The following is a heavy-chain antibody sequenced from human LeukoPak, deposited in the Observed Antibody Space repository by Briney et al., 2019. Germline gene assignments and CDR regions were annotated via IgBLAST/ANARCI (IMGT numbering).Heavy chain of an antibody. CDR3: ARADSNIAARRIGFDY. V-gene: IGHV3-23*01. CDR2: ISGSGGST. Sequence: PGGSLRLSCAASGFTFSSYGMSWVRQAPGKGLEWVSAISGSGGSTYYADSVKGRFTISRDNSKNSLYLQMNSLRAGDTALYYCARADSNIAARRIGFDYWGQGTLVTVSS. CDR1: GFTFSSYG. J-gene: IGHJ4*02. D-gene: IGHD6-6*01.